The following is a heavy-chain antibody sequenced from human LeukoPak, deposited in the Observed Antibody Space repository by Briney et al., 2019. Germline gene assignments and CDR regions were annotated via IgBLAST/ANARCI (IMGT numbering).Heavy chain of an antibody. V-gene: IGHV4-61*02. CDR2: IYSSGST. Sequence: PSQTLSLTCTVSGGSISSGSYYWSWIRQPAGKGLEWIGRIYSSGSTNYNPSLKSRVTVSLDTSKNQFSLKLSSVTAADTAVYYCARGLRRYYGSGTNWFDPWGQGTLVTVSS. J-gene: IGHJ5*02. D-gene: IGHD3-10*01. CDR1: GGSISSGSYY. CDR3: ARGLRRYYGSGTNWFDP.